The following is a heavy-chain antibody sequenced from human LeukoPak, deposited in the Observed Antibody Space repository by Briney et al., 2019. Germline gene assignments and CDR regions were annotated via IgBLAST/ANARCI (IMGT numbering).Heavy chain of an antibody. CDR2: ISGSGGST. J-gene: IGHJ2*01. CDR3: AKLDYGDYGYFDL. D-gene: IGHD4-17*01. Sequence: GGSLRLSCAASGFTFSSYAMSWVRQAPGKGLEWVSAISGSGGSTYYADSVKGRFTISRDNSKNTLYLQMNSLRAEDTAVYCCAKLDYGDYGYFDLWGRGTLVTVSS. CDR1: GFTFSSYA. V-gene: IGHV3-23*01.